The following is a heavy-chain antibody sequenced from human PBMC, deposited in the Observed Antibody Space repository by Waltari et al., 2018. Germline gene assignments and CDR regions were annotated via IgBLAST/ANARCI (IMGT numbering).Heavy chain of an antibody. CDR2: INHSGST. CDR3: ARAPITMISFDY. Sequence: QVQLQQWGAGLSKPSETLSLTCAVYGGSFSGYYWSWIRQPPGKGLEWIGEINHSGSTNYNPSLKSRVTISVDTSKNQFSLKLSSVTAADTAVYYCARAPITMISFDYWGQGTLVTVSS. J-gene: IGHJ4*02. V-gene: IGHV4-34*01. D-gene: IGHD3-22*01. CDR1: GGSFSGYY.